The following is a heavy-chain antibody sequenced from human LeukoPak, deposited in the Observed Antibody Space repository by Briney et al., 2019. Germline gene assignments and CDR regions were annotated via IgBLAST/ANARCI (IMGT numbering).Heavy chain of an antibody. V-gene: IGHV3-23*01. CDR2: ISGSGGST. CDR1: GFTFSSYP. J-gene: IGHJ4*02. D-gene: IGHD3-22*01. CDR3: AKRITLIVVVPVVDY. Sequence: GGSLRLSCAASGFTFSSYPMSWARQAPGKGLEWVSAISGSGGSTYYADSVKGRFTISRDNSKNTLYLQMNSLRAEDTAVYYCAKRITLIVVVPVVDYWGQGTLVTVSS.